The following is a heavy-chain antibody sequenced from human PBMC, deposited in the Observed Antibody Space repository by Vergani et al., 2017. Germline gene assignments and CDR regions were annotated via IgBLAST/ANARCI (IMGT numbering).Heavy chain of an antibody. CDR1: GGSFSGYY. D-gene: IGHD6-25*01. Sequence: QVQLQQWGAGLLKPSETLSLTCAVYGGSFSGYYWSWIRQPPGEGLEWSGEITHSGSTNYNPSLKSRVTISVDTSKNQFSLKLSSVTAADAAVYYCAGGHGGAHSSGLYDYWGQGTLVTVSS. CDR3: AGGHGGAHSSGLYDY. CDR2: ITHSGST. J-gene: IGHJ4*02. V-gene: IGHV4-34*01.